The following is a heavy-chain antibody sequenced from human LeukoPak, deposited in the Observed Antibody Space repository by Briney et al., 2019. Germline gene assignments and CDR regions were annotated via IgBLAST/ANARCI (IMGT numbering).Heavy chain of an antibody. CDR2: ISSSSSYI. J-gene: IGHJ3*02. CDR3: ARALLSYYYDSSGYYVDAFDI. V-gene: IGHV3-21*01. Sequence: GGSLRLSCAASGFTFSSYSMNWVRQAPGKGLEWVSSISSSSSYIYYADSVKGRFTISRGNAKNSLYLQMNSLRAEDTAVYYCARALLSYYYDSSGYYVDAFDIWGQGTMVTVSS. D-gene: IGHD3-22*01. CDR1: GFTFSSYS.